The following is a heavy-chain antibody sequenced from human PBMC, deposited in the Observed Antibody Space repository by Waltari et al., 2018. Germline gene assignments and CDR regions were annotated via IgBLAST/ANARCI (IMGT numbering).Heavy chain of an antibody. Sequence: EVQLVESGGGLVKPGGSLRLSCAASDFPFDSHSFNWVRQAPGKGLEWVSSISSTGSSRLYADSVKGRFTISRDNAKNSLYLQMNSLRPADTAVYYCAGPFASGRGTTDPFDIWGQGTVVTVSS. CDR1: DFPFDSHS. V-gene: IGHV3-21*01. J-gene: IGHJ3*02. CDR2: ISSTGSSR. D-gene: IGHD3-10*01. CDR3: AGPFASGRGTTDPFDI.